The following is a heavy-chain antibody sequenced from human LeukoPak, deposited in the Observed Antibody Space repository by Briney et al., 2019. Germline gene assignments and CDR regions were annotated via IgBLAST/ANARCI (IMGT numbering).Heavy chain of an antibody. V-gene: IGHV1-46*01. CDR2: INPSGGST. CDR3: ARVQYLGWFDP. J-gene: IGHJ5*02. D-gene: IGHD2-2*01. CDR1: GYTFTSCY. Sequence: ASVKVSCKASGYTFTSCYMHWVRQAPGQGLEWMGIINPSGGSTSYAQKFQGRVTMTRDTSTSTVYMELSSLRSEDTAVYYCARVQYLGWFDPWGQGTLVTVSS.